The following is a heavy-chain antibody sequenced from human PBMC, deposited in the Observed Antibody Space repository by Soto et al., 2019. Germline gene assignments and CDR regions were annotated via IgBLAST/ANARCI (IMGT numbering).Heavy chain of an antibody. CDR1: GFTFSNAW. J-gene: IGHJ1*01. CDR3: TVQVILAVAGGEYFQH. CDR2: IKSKTDGGTT. Sequence: EVQLVESGGGLVKPGGSLRLSCAASGFTFSNAWMNWVRQAPGKGLEWVGRIKSKTDGGTTDYAAPVKGRFTISRDDSKNTLYLQMNSLKTEDTAVYYCTVQVILAVAGGEYFQHWGQGTLVTVSS. V-gene: IGHV3-15*07. D-gene: IGHD6-19*01.